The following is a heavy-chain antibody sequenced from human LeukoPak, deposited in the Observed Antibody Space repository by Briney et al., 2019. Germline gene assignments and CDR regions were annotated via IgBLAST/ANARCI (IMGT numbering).Heavy chain of an antibody. V-gene: IGHV3-21*01. CDR1: GFTFSNAW. CDR3: ARDLGYSGYDWGY. Sequence: GGSLRLSCATSGFTFSNAWMSWVRQAPGKGLEWVSSISSSSSYIYYADSVKGRFTISRDNAKNSLYLQMNSLRAEDTAVYYCARDLGYSGYDWGYWGQGTLVTVSS. D-gene: IGHD5-12*01. J-gene: IGHJ4*02. CDR2: ISSSSSYI.